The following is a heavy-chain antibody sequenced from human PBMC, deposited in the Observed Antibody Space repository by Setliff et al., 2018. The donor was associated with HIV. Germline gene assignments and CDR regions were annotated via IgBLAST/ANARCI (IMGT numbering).Heavy chain of an antibody. D-gene: IGHD3-22*01. CDR3: AAGYYYDSSGYYQVFDY. Sequence: WASVKVSCKASGFTFTSSAMQWVRQARGQRLEWIGWIVVGSGNTNYAQKFQERVTITRDMSTSTAYMELSSLRSEDTAVYYCAAGYYYDSSGYYQVFDYWGQGTLVTVSS. V-gene: IGHV1-58*02. J-gene: IGHJ4*02. CDR1: GFTFTSSA. CDR2: IVVGSGNT.